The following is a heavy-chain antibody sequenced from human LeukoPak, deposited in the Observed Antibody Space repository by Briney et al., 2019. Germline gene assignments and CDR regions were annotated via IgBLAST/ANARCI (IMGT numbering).Heavy chain of an antibody. CDR3: ATYRQVLLPFES. D-gene: IGHD2-8*02. V-gene: IGHV3-23*01. J-gene: IGHJ4*02. Sequence: GGSLRLSCAASGFTFSSYGMSWVRQAPGKGVEWVSAISGSGGSTYYADSVKGRFTISRDNAKNSLYLQMNSLRAEDTAIYYCATYRQVLLPFESWGQGTLVTVSS. CDR2: ISGSGGST. CDR1: GFTFSSYG.